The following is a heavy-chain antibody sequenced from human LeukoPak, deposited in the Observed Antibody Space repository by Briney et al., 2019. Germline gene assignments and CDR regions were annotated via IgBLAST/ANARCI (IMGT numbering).Heavy chain of an antibody. CDR3: ARHSGSGSYHSPFGN. V-gene: IGHV4-34*01. D-gene: IGHD3-10*01. Sequence: SETLSLTCAVYGGSFSGYYWSWIRQPSGKGLEWIGEINHSGSTYYNPSLKSRVTISVDTSKNQFSLELTSVTAADTAVYYCARHSGSGSYHSPFGNWGQGTLVTVSS. CDR1: GGSFSGYY. J-gene: IGHJ4*02. CDR2: INHSGST.